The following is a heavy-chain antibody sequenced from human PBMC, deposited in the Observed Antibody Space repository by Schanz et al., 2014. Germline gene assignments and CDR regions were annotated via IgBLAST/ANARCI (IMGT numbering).Heavy chain of an antibody. Sequence: EVQLVESGGGLVKPGGSLRLSCATSGFSLDIFAVSWVRQAPGKGLEWVSSFNDGGVNKYYADSVKGRFTISSDNSKSTLYLQMSSLRAEDTAVYYCAKSQGSSFDSWGQGTLXTVSS. CDR2: FNDGGVNK. J-gene: IGHJ4*02. V-gene: IGHV3-23*04. CDR3: AKSQGSSFDS. CDR1: GFSLDIFA. D-gene: IGHD6-13*01.